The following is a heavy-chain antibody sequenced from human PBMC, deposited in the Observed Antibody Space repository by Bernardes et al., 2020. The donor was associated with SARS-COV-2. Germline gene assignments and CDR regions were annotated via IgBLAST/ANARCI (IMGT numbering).Heavy chain of an antibody. D-gene: IGHD3-3*01. CDR1: GFTFSSHG. Sequence: GSLRLSCAVSGFTFSSHGMSWVRQALGKGLEWVSYISDSGGSIYYADSVKGRCTISRDNAKNSLYLEMSSLRAEDTAVYYCANLWSAYWGDPWGQGTLVTVSS. J-gene: IGHJ5*02. CDR2: ISDSGGSI. V-gene: IGHV3-48*03. CDR3: ANLWSAYWGDP.